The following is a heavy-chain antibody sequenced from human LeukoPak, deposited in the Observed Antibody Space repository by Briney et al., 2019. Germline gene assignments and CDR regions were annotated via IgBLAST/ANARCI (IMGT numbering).Heavy chain of an antibody. CDR2: IIPIFGTA. CDR1: GGTFSSYA. Sequence: GASVKVSCKASGGTFSSYAISWVRQAPGQGLEWMGRIIPIFGTANYAQKFQGRVTITTDESTSTAYMELSSLRSEDTAVYYCARHCSTGCYLFDYWGQGTLVTVSS. D-gene: IGHD2-2*01. J-gene: IGHJ4*02. CDR3: ARHCSTGCYLFDY. V-gene: IGHV1-69*05.